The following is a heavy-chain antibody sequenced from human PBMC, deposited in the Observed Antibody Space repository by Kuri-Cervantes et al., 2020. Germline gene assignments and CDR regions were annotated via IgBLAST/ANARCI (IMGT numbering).Heavy chain of an antibody. J-gene: IGHJ4*02. Sequence: SETLSLTCTVSGGSVSSGSYYWSWIRQPPGKGLEWIGYIYYSGSTNYNPSLKSRVTISVDTSKNQFSLKLSSVTAADTAVYYCARGITMVRGRPPRFDYWGQGTLVTVSS. V-gene: IGHV4-61*01. CDR2: IYYSGST. CDR1: GGSVSSGSYY. D-gene: IGHD3-10*01. CDR3: ARGITMVRGRPPRFDY.